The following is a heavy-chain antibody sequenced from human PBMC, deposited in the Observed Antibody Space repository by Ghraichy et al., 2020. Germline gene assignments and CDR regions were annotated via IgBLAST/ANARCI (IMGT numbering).Heavy chain of an antibody. Sequence: SETLSLTCTVSGGSVSSGSYYWSWIRQPPGKGLEWIGYIYYSGSTNYNPSLKSRVTISVDTSKNQFSLKLSSVTAADTAVYYCAGQAYSSSRWAPWGQGTLVTVSS. CDR3: AGQAYSSSRWAP. CDR2: IYYSGST. CDR1: GGSVSSGSYY. V-gene: IGHV4-61*01. J-gene: IGHJ5*02. D-gene: IGHD6-13*01.